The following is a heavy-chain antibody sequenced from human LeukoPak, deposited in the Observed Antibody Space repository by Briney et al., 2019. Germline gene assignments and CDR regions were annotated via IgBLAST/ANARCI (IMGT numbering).Heavy chain of an antibody. J-gene: IGHJ5*02. D-gene: IGHD3-16*02. Sequence: SETLSLTCAVYGGSFSGYYWSWIRQPPGKGLEWIGEINHSGSTNYNPSLKSRVTISVDTSKNQFSLKLSSVTAADTAVYYCARGHTYDYVWGSYRHRNRFDPWGQGTLVTVSS. V-gene: IGHV4-34*01. CDR2: INHSGST. CDR1: GGSFSGYY. CDR3: ARGHTYDYVWGSYRHRNRFDP.